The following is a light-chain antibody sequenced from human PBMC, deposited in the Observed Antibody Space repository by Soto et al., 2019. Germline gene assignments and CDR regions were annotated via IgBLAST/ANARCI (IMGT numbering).Light chain of an antibody. Sequence: DIQLTQSPSTLSASVGDTVTITCRASQSISTWLAWFQQKPGKAPNLLIYDAASLESGVPSRFSGSGSGTEFILSISSLQPEDIATYYCQQYYLYATFGQGTKVEVK. CDR1: QSISTW. V-gene: IGKV1-5*01. J-gene: IGKJ1*01. CDR3: QQYYLYAT. CDR2: DAA.